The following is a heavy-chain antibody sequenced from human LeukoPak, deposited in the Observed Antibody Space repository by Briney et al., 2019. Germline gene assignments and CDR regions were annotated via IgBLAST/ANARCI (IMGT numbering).Heavy chain of an antibody. CDR3: ARDADDAFDI. Sequence: PSETLSLTCTVSGGSISSYYWSWIRQPPGKGLEWIGYIYYSGSTNYNPSLKGRVTISVDTSKNQFSLKLSSVTAADTAVYYCARDADDAFDIWGQGTMVTVSS. J-gene: IGHJ3*02. CDR1: GGSISSYY. CDR2: IYYSGST. V-gene: IGHV4-59*01.